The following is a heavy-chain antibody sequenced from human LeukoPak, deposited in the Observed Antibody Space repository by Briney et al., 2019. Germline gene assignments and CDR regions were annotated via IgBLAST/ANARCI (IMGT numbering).Heavy chain of an antibody. V-gene: IGHV4-38-2*02. CDR3: AREKQTAGSDY. CDR1: GYSINIGYY. CDR2: IYHSGST. Sequence: SGTLSLTCTVSGYSINIGYYWGWIRQPPGKGLEWIGTIYHSGSTYYNPSLKSRVTISVDTSKNQFSLKLSSVTAADTAVYYCAREKQTAGSDYWGQGTLVTVSS. D-gene: IGHD3-10*01. J-gene: IGHJ4*02.